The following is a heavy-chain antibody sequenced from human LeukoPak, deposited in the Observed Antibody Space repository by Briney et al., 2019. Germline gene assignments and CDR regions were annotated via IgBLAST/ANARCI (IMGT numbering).Heavy chain of an antibody. V-gene: IGHV3-20*04. J-gene: IGHJ4*02. Sequence: GGSLRLSCAASGFTFDDYGMSWVRQAPGKGLEWVSGINWNGGSTGYADSVKGRFTISRDNAKNSLYLQMNSLRAEDTAVYYCARDRGSSWYVDYWGQGTLVTVSS. CDR3: ARDRGSSWYVDY. CDR2: INWNGGST. CDR1: GFTFDDYG. D-gene: IGHD6-13*01.